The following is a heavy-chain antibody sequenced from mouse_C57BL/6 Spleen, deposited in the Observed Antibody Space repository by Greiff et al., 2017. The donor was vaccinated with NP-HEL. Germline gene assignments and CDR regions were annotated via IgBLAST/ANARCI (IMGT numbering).Heavy chain of an antibody. J-gene: IGHJ1*03. CDR1: GFTFSSYA. Sequence: EVKLVESGGGLVKPGGSLKLSCAASGFTFSSYAMSWVRQTPEKRLEWVATISDGGSYTYYPDNVKGRFTISRDNAKNNLYLQMSHLKSEDTAMYYCARETVVAHWYFDVWGTGTTVTVSS. CDR3: ARETVVAHWYFDV. CDR2: ISDGGSYT. D-gene: IGHD1-1*01. V-gene: IGHV5-4*01.